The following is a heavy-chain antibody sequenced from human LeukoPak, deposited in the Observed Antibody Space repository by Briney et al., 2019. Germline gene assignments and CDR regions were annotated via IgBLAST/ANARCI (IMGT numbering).Heavy chain of an antibody. CDR2: ISWNSVNI. J-gene: IGHJ3*01. CDR1: AFPYDDFA. CDR3: ARAPSLRPGTAFDV. V-gene: IGHV3-9*01. D-gene: IGHD3-10*01. Sequence: GGSVRLSCAASAFPYDDFAMHGVRQAPGKGREWVSGISWNSVNIAYAYSVKGRFTISRDNAKNSLYLQMDSLRAEDTALYYCARAPSLRPGTAFDVWGQGTMVTVSA.